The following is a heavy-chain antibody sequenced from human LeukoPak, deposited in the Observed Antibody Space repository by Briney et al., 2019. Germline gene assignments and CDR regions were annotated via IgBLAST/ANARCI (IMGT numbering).Heavy chain of an antibody. CDR1: GYTFTSYG. CDR2: MSAYNGNT. J-gene: IGHJ4*02. V-gene: IGHV1-18*01. D-gene: IGHD5-24*01. Sequence: ASVKVSCKASGYTFTSYGISWVRQAPGQGLEWMGWMSAYNGNTNYAQKLQGRVTMTTDTSTSTAYMELRSLRSDDTAVYYCARVARGGYNLNSFDYWGQGTLVTVSS. CDR3: ARVARGGYNLNSFDY.